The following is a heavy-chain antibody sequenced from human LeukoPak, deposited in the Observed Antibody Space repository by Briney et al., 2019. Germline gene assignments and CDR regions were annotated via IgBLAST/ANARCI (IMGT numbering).Heavy chain of an antibody. CDR2: IIPIFGTA. Sequence: ASVKVSCKASGGTFSSYAISWVRQAPGQGLEWMGRIIPIFGTANYAQKFQGRVTITTDESTSTAYMELSSLRSEDTAVYYCARAIAAAGSNWFDTWGQGTRVTVSS. CDR3: ARAIAAAGSNWFDT. V-gene: IGHV1-69*05. J-gene: IGHJ5*02. D-gene: IGHD6-13*01. CDR1: GGTFSSYA.